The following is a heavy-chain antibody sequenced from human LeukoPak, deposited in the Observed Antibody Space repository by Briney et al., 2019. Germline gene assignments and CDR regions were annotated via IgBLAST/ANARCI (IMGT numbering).Heavy chain of an antibody. V-gene: IGHV3-21*01. J-gene: IGHJ4*02. CDR2: ISSSSSYI. CDR1: GFTFSSYS. D-gene: IGHD3-9*01. Sequence: GGSLRLSCAASGFTFSSYSMNWVRQAPGKGLEWVSSISSSSSYIYYADSVKGRFTISRDNAKNSLYLQMNSLRAEDTAVYYCARDLDPYDILTGPFDYWGQGTLVTVSS. CDR3: ARDLDPYDILTGPFDY.